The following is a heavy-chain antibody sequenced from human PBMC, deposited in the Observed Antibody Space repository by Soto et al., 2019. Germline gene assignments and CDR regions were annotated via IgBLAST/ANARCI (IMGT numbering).Heavy chain of an antibody. J-gene: IGHJ6*02. CDR2: IRSKANSYAT. V-gene: IGHV3-73*01. CDR3: TRHAGGGAIFGANTGGMDV. CDR1: GFTFSGSA. D-gene: IGHD3-10*01. Sequence: EVQLVESGGGLVQPGGSLKLSCAASGFTFSGSAMHWVRQASGKGLEWVGRIRSKANSYATAYAASVKGRFTISRDDSKNTAYLQMNSLKTEDTAVYYCTRHAGGGAIFGANTGGMDVWGQGTTVTVSS.